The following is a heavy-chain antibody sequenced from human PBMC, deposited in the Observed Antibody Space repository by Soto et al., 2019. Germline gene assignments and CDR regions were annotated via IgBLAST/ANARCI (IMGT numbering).Heavy chain of an antibody. V-gene: IGHV4-34*01. Sequence: SETLSLTCAVYGGSSSGYYWSWIRQPPGKGLEWIGEINHSGSTNYNPSLKSRVTISVDTSKNQFSLKLSSVTAADTAVYYCAREAYDSSGYRHFDPWGQGTLVTVSS. CDR3: AREAYDSSGYRHFDP. CDR2: INHSGST. CDR1: GGSSSGYY. D-gene: IGHD3-22*01. J-gene: IGHJ5*02.